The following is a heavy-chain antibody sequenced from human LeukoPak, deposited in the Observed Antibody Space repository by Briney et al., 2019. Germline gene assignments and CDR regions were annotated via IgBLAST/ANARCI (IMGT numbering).Heavy chain of an antibody. Sequence: PGESLRLSCAASGFIFSSYWVHWVRQAPGKGLEWVSLISWDGGSTYYADSVKGRFTISRDNSKNSLYLQMNSLRTEDTALYYCAKEVTILEGTGGGGAFDIWGQGTMVTVSS. D-gene: IGHD3-3*01. CDR1: GFIFSSYW. CDR2: ISWDGGST. CDR3: AKEVTILEGTGGGGAFDI. V-gene: IGHV3-43*01. J-gene: IGHJ3*02.